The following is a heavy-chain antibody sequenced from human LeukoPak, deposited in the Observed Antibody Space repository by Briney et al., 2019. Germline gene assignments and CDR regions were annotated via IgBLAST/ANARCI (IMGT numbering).Heavy chain of an antibody. J-gene: IGHJ4*02. CDR3: ASGKSSHIY. Sequence: GGSLRLPCEASGFTFRTYWMTWVRQAPGKGLEWVANINEDGTEKYYVGSVKGRFTISRDNTKKSLYLQLNSLKTEDTAMYHCASGKSSHIYWGQGTLVTVSS. CDR1: GFTFRTYW. V-gene: IGHV3-7*01. D-gene: IGHD2-21*01. CDR2: INEDGTEK.